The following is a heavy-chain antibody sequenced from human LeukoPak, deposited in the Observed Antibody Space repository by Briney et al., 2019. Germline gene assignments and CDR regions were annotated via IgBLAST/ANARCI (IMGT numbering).Heavy chain of an antibody. V-gene: IGHV3-21*01. D-gene: IGHD6-13*01. CDR2: ISSSSSYI. CDR1: GFTFSSYS. J-gene: IGHJ4*02. CDR3: AREIGYSSSWRRGHDY. Sequence: GGSLRLSCAASGFTFSSYSMNWVRQAPGKGLEWVSSISSSSSYIYYADSVKGRFTISRDNAKNSLYLQMNSLRAEDTAVYYCAREIGYSSSWRRGHDYWGQGTLVTVSS.